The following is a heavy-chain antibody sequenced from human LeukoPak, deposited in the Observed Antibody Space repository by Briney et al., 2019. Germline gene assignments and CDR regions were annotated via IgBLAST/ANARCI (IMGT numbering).Heavy chain of an antibody. CDR2: IKQDGSEK. CDR3: ARAHCSGRGCYQRYDGFDI. CDR1: GFTFSSYW. Sequence: GGSLRLSCATSGFTFSSYWMTWVRQAPGKGLEWVANIKQDGSEKYYVDSVRGRFTISRDNVKNSLSLQMNSLRAEDTAVYYCARAHCSGRGCYQRYDGFDIWGQGTVVTVSS. V-gene: IGHV3-7*01. D-gene: IGHD2-15*01. J-gene: IGHJ3*02.